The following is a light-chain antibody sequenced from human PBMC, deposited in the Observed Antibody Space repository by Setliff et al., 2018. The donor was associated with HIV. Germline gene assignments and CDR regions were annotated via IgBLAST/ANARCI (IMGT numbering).Light chain of an antibody. V-gene: IGLV2-14*03. J-gene: IGLJ1*01. CDR1: YSDIGTYAY. Sequence: SVLTQPASVSGSPGQSVTISCNGSYSDIGTYAYVSWYQHLPGRAPKLLIHDVNKRPSGVSSRFSGSKSITTASLSISGLRSDDEAYYYCSSYTSTPRYVFGTGTKVTVL. CDR2: DVN. CDR3: SSYTSTPRYV.